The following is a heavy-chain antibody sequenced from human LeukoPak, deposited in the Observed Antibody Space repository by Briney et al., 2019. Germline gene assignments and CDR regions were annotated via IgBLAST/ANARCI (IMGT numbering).Heavy chain of an antibody. CDR2: ISFDGKNQ. V-gene: IGHV3-30*18. CDR1: GFNFNNSG. CDR3: AKDLPAETKMGGFDL. D-gene: IGHD4-11*01. J-gene: IGHJ4*02. Sequence: GGSLRLSCAGSGFNFNNSGMHWVRQAPGKGLEWVAVISFDGKNQHYAGSVKGRFTTSRDNSKNTVYLQMNSLRPEDTAVYYCAKDLPAETKMGGFDLWGQGALVTISS.